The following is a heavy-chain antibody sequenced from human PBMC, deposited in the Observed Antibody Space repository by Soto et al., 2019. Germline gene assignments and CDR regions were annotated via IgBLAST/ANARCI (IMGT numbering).Heavy chain of an antibody. V-gene: IGHV1-69*13. CDR3: ARATGVNWGEYYYYYGMDV. Sequence: ASVKVSCKASGGTFSSYAISCVRQAPGQGLEWMGGIIPIFCTANYAQRFQGRVTITADESTRTAYMELSSLRSEDTAVYYCARATGVNWGEYYYYYGMDVWGQGTTVTVYS. CDR2: IIPIFCTA. J-gene: IGHJ6*02. CDR1: GGTFSSYA. D-gene: IGHD7-27*01.